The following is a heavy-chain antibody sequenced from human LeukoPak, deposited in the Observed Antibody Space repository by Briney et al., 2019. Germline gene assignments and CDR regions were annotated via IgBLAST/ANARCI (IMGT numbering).Heavy chain of an antibody. Sequence: GGSLRLSCAASGFTFSNYWMSWARQAPGKGLEWVGNIRKGGGDTYYVDSVKGRFTISRDNAKNSLSLQMSSLRAEDTAVYYCARDLFYFDRSGYYAMDVWGQGTTVTVSS. D-gene: IGHD3-22*01. V-gene: IGHV3-7*01. J-gene: IGHJ6*02. CDR1: GFTFSNYW. CDR3: ARDLFYFDRSGYYAMDV. CDR2: IRKGGGDT.